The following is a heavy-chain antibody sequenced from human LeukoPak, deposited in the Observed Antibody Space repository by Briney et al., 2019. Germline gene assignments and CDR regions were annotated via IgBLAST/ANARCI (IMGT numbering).Heavy chain of an antibody. V-gene: IGHV3-21*01. Sequence: GGSLRLSCAASGFTFSAYSMNWVRQAPGKGLEWVSSISSSSSHIYYADSLKGRFTISRDNAKNSLFLQMNSLRAEDTAVYYCARDPSTYYYDSSGYFHWGQGTQVTVSS. CDR3: ARDPSTYYYDSSGYFH. CDR2: ISSSSSHI. J-gene: IGHJ4*02. CDR1: GFTFSAYS. D-gene: IGHD3-22*01.